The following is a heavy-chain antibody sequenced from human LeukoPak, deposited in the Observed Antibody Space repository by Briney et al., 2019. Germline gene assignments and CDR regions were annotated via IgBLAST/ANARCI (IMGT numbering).Heavy chain of an antibody. CDR1: GHSISRYY. D-gene: IGHD3-16*01. V-gene: IGHV4-59*01. J-gene: IGHJ3*02. CDR2: SYYSAST. CDR3: ARGEITYISRRAFVI. Sequence: SETLSLICTISGHSISRYYWSCIRQPPGKGLVWVGNSYYSASTNYNPSLKSRVTISVDTSKNLFSLKLSSVTAADTAVYYCARGEITYISRRAFVIWGQGTMVSVSS.